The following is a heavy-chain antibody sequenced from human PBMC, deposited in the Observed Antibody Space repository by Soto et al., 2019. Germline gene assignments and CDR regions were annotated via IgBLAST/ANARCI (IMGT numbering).Heavy chain of an antibody. CDR3: ARHTPAISISDH. D-gene: IGHD2-15*01. CDR1: GGSISSGCYS. V-gene: IGHV4-30-2*03. CDR2: IYYSGST. Sequence: PSETLSLTCAVSGGSISSGCYSWSWIRQPPGKGLEWIGYIYYSGSTYYNPSLKSRVTISVDTSKNQFSLKLSSVTAADTAVYYCARHTPAISISDHWGQGTLVTVSS. J-gene: IGHJ4*02.